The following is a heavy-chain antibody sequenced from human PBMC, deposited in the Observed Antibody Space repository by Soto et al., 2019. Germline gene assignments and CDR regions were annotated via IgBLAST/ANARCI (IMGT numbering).Heavy chain of an antibody. D-gene: IGHD1-26*01. V-gene: IGHV4-39*01. CDR1: GGSISSSSYY. CDR3: ARPISLVGAPKLDVAFDI. J-gene: IGHJ3*02. CDR2: IYYSGST. Sequence: QLQLQESGPGLVKPSETLSLTCTVSGGSISSSSYYWGWIRQPPGKGLEWIGSIYYSGSTYYNPSLKSRVTISVDTSKNQFSLKLSSVTAADTAVYYCARPISLVGAPKLDVAFDIWGQGTMVTVSS.